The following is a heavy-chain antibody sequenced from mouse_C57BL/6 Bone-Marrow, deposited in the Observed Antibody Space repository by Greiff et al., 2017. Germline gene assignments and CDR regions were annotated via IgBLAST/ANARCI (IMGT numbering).Heavy chain of an antibody. V-gene: IGHV1-15*01. CDR1: GYTFTDYE. Sequence: VQLQQSGAELVRPGASVTLSCKASGYTFTDYEMHWVKQTPVHGLEWIGAIDPETGGTAYNQKFKGKAILTADKSSSTAYMELRSLTSEDSAVYYCTPNYGSSPYYFDYWGQGTTLTVSS. CDR2: IDPETGGT. J-gene: IGHJ2*01. CDR3: TPNYGSSPYYFDY. D-gene: IGHD1-1*01.